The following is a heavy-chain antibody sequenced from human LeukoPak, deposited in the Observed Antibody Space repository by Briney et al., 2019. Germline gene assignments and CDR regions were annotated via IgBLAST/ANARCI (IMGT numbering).Heavy chain of an antibody. CDR3: ARGFSTIFGVVIPPDV. CDR2: INPSGGST. Sequence: GASVKVSCKASGYTFTSYYMHWVRQAPGQGLGWMGIINPSGGSTSYAQKFQGRVTMTRDTSTSTVYMELSSLRSEDTAVYYCARGFSTIFGVVIPPDVWGKGTTVTVSS. CDR1: GYTFTSYY. V-gene: IGHV1-46*01. J-gene: IGHJ6*04. D-gene: IGHD3-3*01.